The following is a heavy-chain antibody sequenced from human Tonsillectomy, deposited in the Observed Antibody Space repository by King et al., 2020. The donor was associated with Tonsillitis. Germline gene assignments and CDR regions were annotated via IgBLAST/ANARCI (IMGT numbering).Heavy chain of an antibody. CDR2: ISYDESNK. Sequence: VQLVESGGGVVQPGRSLRLSCAASGFTFSSYGMHWVRQAPGKGLEWVAVISYDESNKYYADSVKGRFTISRDNSKSTLYLQMNSLRVEDTAVYYCAKAGCDHSYWGQGTLVTVSS. V-gene: IGHV3-30*18. J-gene: IGHJ4*02. CDR3: AKAGCDHSY. CDR1: GFTFSSYG. D-gene: IGHD1-14*01.